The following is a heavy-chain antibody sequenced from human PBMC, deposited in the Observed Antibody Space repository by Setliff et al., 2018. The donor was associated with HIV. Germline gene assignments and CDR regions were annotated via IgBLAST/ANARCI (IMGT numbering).Heavy chain of an antibody. CDR2: IDDSGST. CDR3: ARGPPIVVVPAALLTFDY. V-gene: IGHV4-59*12. J-gene: IGHJ4*02. Sequence: SSETLSLTCTVSGGSISSYYWSWIRQPPGKGLEWIAYIDDSGSTNYNPSLKSRVTISVDTSKNQFSLKLSSVTAADTAVYYCARGPPIVVVPAALLTFDYWGQGTLVTVSS. D-gene: IGHD2-2*01. CDR1: GGSISSYY.